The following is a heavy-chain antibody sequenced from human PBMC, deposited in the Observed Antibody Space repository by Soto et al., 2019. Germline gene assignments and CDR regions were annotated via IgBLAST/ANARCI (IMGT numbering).Heavy chain of an antibody. V-gene: IGHV1-2*02. J-gene: IGHJ3*02. Sequence: QLHLVQSGAVVKKPGASVTVSCSASGYPVTAYYMHWVRQAPGRGLEWMGGINPATGAAKYTQTFQGRVTMTGEPSTSTVFMELSGLTSEDTAVFYWARGGGVGVAGSAAFDMWGQGTLVTVSS. CDR3: ARGGGVGVAGSAAFDM. CDR2: INPATGAA. CDR1: GYPVTAYY. D-gene: IGHD3-3*01.